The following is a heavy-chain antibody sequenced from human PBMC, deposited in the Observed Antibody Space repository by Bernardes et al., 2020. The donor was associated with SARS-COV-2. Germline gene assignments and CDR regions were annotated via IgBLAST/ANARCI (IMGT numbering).Heavy chain of an antibody. CDR2: FHTRGST. D-gene: IGHD4-17*01. CDR1: GDSLSSGDYY. Sequence: SETLSLTCTVSGDSLSSGDYYCSWNRQPAGKGLNYIGRFHTRGSTKYNPSQKSRVTISLDMSKNQLSLKLTSVTAADTAVYYCALTTVVPWAFNFWGQGTMDTDSS. V-gene: IGHV4-61*02. J-gene: IGHJ3*01. CDR3: ALTTVVPWAFNF.